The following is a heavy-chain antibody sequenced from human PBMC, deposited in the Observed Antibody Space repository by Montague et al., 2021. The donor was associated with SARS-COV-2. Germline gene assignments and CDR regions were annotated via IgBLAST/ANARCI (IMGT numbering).Heavy chain of an antibody. J-gene: IGHJ6*02. Sequence: SLRLSCAASGFTFSSYGMHWVRQAPGKGLEWVAVIWYDGSNKYYADSVKGRFTISRDNSKNTLYLQMNSLRAEDAAVYYCARDWWNGDWLFGLYYYYGMDAWGQGTTVTVSS. D-gene: IGHD3-9*01. CDR1: GFTFSSYG. V-gene: IGHV3-33*01. CDR2: IWYDGSNK. CDR3: ARDWWNGDWLFGLYYYYGMDA.